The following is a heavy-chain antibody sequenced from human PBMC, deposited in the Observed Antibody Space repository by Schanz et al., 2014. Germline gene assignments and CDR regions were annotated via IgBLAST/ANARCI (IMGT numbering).Heavy chain of an antibody. CDR1: GFTFSSYA. CDR3: AKARRKSNCSGGRCFHCSYYGMDV. D-gene: IGHD2-15*01. Sequence: EGQLLESGGGLIQPGGSLRLSCAASGFTFSSYAMSWVRQAPGKGLEWVSTISASGGSTYYADSVKGRFTISRDNSKNILYLQMNSLRAEDTAVYYCAKARRKSNCSGGRCFHCSYYGMDVWGQGTTVTVSS. V-gene: IGHV3-23*01. J-gene: IGHJ6*02. CDR2: ISASGGST.